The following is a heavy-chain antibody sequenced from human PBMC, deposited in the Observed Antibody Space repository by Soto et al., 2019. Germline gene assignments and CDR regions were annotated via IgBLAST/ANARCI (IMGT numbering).Heavy chain of an antibody. J-gene: IGHJ6*02. D-gene: IGHD1-26*01. CDR2: INPGGSGT. CDR1: GYILTSYY. CDR3: VRSRPTGRISSYYYGMDV. Sequence: GASVKVSCKASGYILTSYYMHWVRQAPGQGLEWMGTINPGGSGTSYAQKLQGRVTMTRDTSTSTVHMELSSLRSEDTAVYYCVRSRPTGRISSYYYGMDVWGQGTTVTVSS. V-gene: IGHV1-46*01.